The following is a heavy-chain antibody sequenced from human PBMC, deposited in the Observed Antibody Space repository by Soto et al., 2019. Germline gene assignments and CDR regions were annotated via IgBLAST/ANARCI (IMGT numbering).Heavy chain of an antibody. V-gene: IGHV4-4*07. CDR1: GGSISSYY. CDR2: IYTSGST. Sequence: QVQLQESGPGLVKPSETLSLTCTVSGGSISSYYWSWIRQPAGKGLDWIGRIYTSGSTNYNPSLKSGVTMSVATSKNHFSLRLSSVTAADTAVYYCARVSSGWYVYFDYWGQGTLVTVSS. D-gene: IGHD6-19*01. CDR3: ARVSSGWYVYFDY. J-gene: IGHJ4*02.